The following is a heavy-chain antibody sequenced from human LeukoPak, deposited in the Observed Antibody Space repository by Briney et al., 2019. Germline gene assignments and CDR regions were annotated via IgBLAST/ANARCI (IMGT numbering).Heavy chain of an antibody. CDR3: ARDTVTTRYWFDP. D-gene: IGHD4-17*01. J-gene: IGHJ5*02. CDR2: IYYSGST. V-gene: IGHV4-59*12. CDR1: GGSISSYY. Sequence: SETLSLTCTVSGGSISSYYWSWIRQPPGKGLEWIGYIYYSGSTNYNPSLKSRVTISVDTSKNQFSLKLSSVTAADTAVYYCARDTVTTRYWFDPWGQGTLVTVSS.